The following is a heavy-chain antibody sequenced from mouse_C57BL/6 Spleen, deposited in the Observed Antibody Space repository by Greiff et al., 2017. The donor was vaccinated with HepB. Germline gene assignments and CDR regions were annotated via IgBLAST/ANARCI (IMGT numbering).Heavy chain of an antibody. J-gene: IGHJ4*01. V-gene: IGHV1-55*01. CDR2: IYPGSGST. CDR3: ARGGYGSRTYYYAMDY. D-gene: IGHD1-1*01. Sequence: QVQLQQPGAELVKPGASVKMSCKASGYTFTSYWITWVKQRPGQGLEWIGDIYPGSGSTNYNEKFKSKATLTVDTSSSTAYMQLSSLTSEDSAVYYCARGGYGSRTYYYAMDYWGQGTSVTVSS. CDR1: GYTFTSYW.